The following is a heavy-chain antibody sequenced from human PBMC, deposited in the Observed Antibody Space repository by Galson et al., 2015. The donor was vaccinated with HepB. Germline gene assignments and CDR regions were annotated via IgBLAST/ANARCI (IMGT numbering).Heavy chain of an antibody. CDR2: ATSSSSYR. J-gene: IGHJ6*02. V-gene: IGHV3-11*05. CDR3: ARDMRDWGIFGLAVKGVGNYHGMDV. Sequence: SLRLSCAASGFTFSDYYMSWIRQAPGKGLEWISYATSSSSYRSYADSVKGRFTISRDNAKNALYLQMNSLRAEDTAVYYCARDMRDWGIFGLAVKGVGNYHGMDVWGQGTTVTVSS. D-gene: IGHD3/OR15-3a*01. CDR1: GFTFSDYY.